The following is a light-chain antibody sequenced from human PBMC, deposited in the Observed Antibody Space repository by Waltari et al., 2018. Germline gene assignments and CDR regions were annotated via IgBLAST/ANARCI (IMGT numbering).Light chain of an antibody. CDR1: QSVSTY. CDR2: DAS. V-gene: IGKV3-11*01. CDR3: QQRSNWPLT. J-gene: IGKJ4*01. Sequence: EIVLTQSPDNLSLSPGERVTLSCRASQSVSTYFAWYQQKPGLSPRLLIYDASNRATGIPARFSGSGSGTDFTLTISSLEPEDFAVYYCQQRSNWPLTFGGGTKVELK.